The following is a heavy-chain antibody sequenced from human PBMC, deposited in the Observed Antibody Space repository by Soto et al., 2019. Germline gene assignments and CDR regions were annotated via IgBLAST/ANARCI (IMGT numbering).Heavy chain of an antibody. D-gene: IGHD2-15*01. CDR2: IYYSGST. Sequence: SETLSLTCTVSGGSISSGGYYWSWIRHHPGKGLEWIGYIYYSGSTYYNPSLKSRVTISVDTSKNQFSLKLSSVTAADTAVYYCARANCSGGSCYENFDYWGKGTLVTVSS. V-gene: IGHV4-31*03. CDR3: ARANCSGGSCYENFDY. CDR1: GGSISSGGYY. J-gene: IGHJ4*02.